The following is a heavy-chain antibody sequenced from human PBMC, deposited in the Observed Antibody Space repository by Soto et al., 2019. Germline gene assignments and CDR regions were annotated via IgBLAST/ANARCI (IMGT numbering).Heavy chain of an antibody. D-gene: IGHD3-9*01. CDR2: INTNRGDT. V-gene: IGHV1-2*02. CDR1: GYIFTDYF. CDR3: ARDGLTVQYAFDL. J-gene: IGHJ3*01. Sequence: ASVKVSCKASGYIFTDYFIHWVRQAPGQGLEWMGWINTNRGDTKFAPRFQGRVTMTGNTSISTAYMELTSLRPDDTAVYFCARDGLTVQYAFDLWGQGTMVTVSS.